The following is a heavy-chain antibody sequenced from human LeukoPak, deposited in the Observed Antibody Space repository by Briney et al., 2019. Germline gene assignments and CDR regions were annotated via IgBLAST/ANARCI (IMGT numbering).Heavy chain of an antibody. CDR1: GGSISGTSYC. CDR3: ARDGSDNWGLFDN. J-gene: IGHJ4*02. Sequence: PSETLSLTCSVSGGSISGTSYCWGWLRQPPGKGPEWIGSHYHTGRIYHNPSLNSRVTISVDTSKNQFSLKLSSVTDADTAAYYCARDGSDNWGLFDNWGRGTLVTVSS. CDR2: HYHTGRI. V-gene: IGHV4-39*07. D-gene: IGHD1-1*01.